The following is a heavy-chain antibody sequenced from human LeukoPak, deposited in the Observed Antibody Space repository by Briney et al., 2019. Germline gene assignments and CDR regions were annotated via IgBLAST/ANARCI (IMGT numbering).Heavy chain of an antibody. CDR2: IKPDGSEK. V-gene: IGHV3-7*01. J-gene: IGHJ4*02. CDR1: GFTFSSYW. Sequence: GGSLRLSCAASGFTFSSYWMTWVRQAPGKGLEWVANIKPDGSEKYYVDSVKGRFTVSRDNAKDSLYLQMNSLRAEDTAVYFCARDSHWSTDYWGQGTLVTVSS. CDR3: ARDSHWSTDY.